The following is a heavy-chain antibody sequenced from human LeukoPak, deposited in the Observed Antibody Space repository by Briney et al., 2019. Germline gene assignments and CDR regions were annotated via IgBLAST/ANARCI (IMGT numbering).Heavy chain of an antibody. V-gene: IGHV3-74*01. Sequence: GGSLRLSCAASGFTFSSYWMHWVRQPPGKGLVWVSLIDTDGSGTSYADSVKGRFTISRDNAKNTLYLQMNSLRAEDTAVYYCARGYNILTGTPDYWGQGTLVTVSS. CDR1: GFTFSSYW. CDR3: ARGYNILTGTPDY. J-gene: IGHJ4*02. D-gene: IGHD3-9*01. CDR2: IDTDGSGT.